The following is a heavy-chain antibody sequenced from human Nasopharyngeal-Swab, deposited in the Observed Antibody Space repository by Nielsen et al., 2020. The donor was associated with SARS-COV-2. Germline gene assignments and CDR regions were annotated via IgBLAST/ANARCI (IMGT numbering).Heavy chain of an antibody. D-gene: IGHD2-2*01. J-gene: IGHJ4*02. CDR2: ISGSGGST. CDR3: AKRPYCGSNSCYYYFDY. Sequence: GGSLRLSCAASRFTFSSYAMSWVRQAPGKGLEWVSAISGSGGSTYYADSVKGRFTISRDNSKNTLYLQMNRLSAEDTAVYYCAKRPYCGSNSCYYYFDYWGQGTLVTVSS. CDR1: RFTFSSYA. V-gene: IGHV3-23*01.